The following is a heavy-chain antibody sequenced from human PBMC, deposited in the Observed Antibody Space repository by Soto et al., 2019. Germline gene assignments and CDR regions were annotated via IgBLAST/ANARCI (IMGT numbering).Heavy chain of an antibody. J-gene: IGHJ5*02. CDR1: GGSISNYY. Sequence: SETLSLTCTVSGGSISNYYWSWIRQPAGKGLEWIGRIYTSGSPNYNPSLQSRVTMSVDTSKNQSSLKLMSVTAADTAVYYCVRFSNWFDPWGQGTLVTVSS. CDR2: IYTSGSP. CDR3: VRFSNWFDP. V-gene: IGHV4-4*07.